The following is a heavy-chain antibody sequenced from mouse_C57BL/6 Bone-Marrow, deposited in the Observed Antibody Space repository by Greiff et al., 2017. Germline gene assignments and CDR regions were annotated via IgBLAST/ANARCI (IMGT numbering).Heavy chain of an antibody. D-gene: IGHD1-1*01. Sequence: QVQLQQPGAELVRPRSSVKLSCKASGYTFTSYWMHWVKQRPIQGLEWIGNIDPSDSETHYNQKFKDKATLTVAKSSSTAYMQLSSLTSEDSAGYYGARLVATPYARDYWGQGTSVTVSS. J-gene: IGHJ4*01. CDR3: ARLVATPYARDY. CDR1: GYTFTSYW. V-gene: IGHV1-52*01. CDR2: IDPSDSET.